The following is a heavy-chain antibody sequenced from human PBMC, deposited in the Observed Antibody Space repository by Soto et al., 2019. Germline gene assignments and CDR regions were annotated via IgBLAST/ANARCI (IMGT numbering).Heavy chain of an antibody. J-gene: IGHJ6*02. V-gene: IGHV2-26*01. CDR3: ARMIVVVTAKTYGMDV. D-gene: IGHD2-21*02. CDR2: IFSNDEK. Sequence: QVTLKESGPVLVKPTEILTLTCTVSGFSLSNARMGVSWIRQPPGKAMEWLAHIFSNDEKSYSTSLKSRLTISKDTSKSQVVLTMTNMDPVDTATYYCARMIVVVTAKTYGMDVWGQGTTVTVSS. CDR1: GFSLSNARMG.